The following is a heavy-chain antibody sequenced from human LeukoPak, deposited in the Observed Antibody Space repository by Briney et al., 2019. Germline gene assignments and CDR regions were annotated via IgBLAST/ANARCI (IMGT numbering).Heavy chain of an antibody. V-gene: IGHV3-30*18. CDR1: GFTFSSYG. J-gene: IGHJ4*02. CDR2: ISYDGSNG. CDR3: AKDAPTSYSSGWPIDY. D-gene: IGHD6-19*01. Sequence: GGSLRLSCAASGFTFSSYGMQWVRQAPGKGLEWVAVISYDGSNGYYADSVKGRFTISRDNSKNTLYLQMNSLRAEDTAVYYCAKDAPTSYSSGWPIDYWGQGTLVTVSS.